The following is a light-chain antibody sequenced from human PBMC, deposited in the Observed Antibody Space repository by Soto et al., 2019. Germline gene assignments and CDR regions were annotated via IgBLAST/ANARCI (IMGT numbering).Light chain of an antibody. CDR1: SSDVGAFNY. V-gene: IGLV2-14*01. CDR2: DVS. Sequence: QSALTQPASMSGAPGQSITISCTGTSSDVGAFNYVSWYQQNPGKAPKLMIYDVSDRPSGVSNRFSGSKSGDTASLTISGLQAEDEAHYYCSSYTTSSTPVFGGGTKLTVL. J-gene: IGLJ2*01. CDR3: SSYTTSSTPV.